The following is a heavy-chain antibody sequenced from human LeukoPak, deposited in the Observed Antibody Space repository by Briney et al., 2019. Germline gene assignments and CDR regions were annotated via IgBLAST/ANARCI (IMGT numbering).Heavy chain of an antibody. D-gene: IGHD5-24*01. CDR2: INHSGST. V-gene: IGHV4-34*01. J-gene: IGHJ4*02. CDR3: ASPIRDY. Sequence: SETLSLTCAVYGGSFSGYHWSWIRQPPGKGLEWIGEINHSGSTNYNPSLKSRVTISVDTSKNQFSLKLSSVTAADTAVYYCASPIRDYWGQGTLVTVSS. CDR1: GGSFSGYH.